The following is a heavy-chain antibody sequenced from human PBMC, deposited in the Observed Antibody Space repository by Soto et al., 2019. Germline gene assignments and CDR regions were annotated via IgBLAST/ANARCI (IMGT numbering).Heavy chain of an antibody. J-gene: IGHJ4*02. CDR3: AKGTYYYGSAPYYFDY. Sequence: GGSLRLSCAASGFTFSSHAMSWVRQAPGKGLEWVSGISDSGGSTYYADSVKGRFTISRDNSKNTLYLQMNSLRAEDTAVYYCAKGTYYYGSAPYYFDYWGQGTLVTVSS. V-gene: IGHV3-23*01. CDR1: GFTFSSHA. CDR2: ISDSGGST. D-gene: IGHD3-10*01.